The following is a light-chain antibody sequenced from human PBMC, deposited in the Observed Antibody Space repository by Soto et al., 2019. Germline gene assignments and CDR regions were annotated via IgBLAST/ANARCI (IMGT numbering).Light chain of an antibody. CDR3: TSYTSSFTTL. Sequence: QSVLTQPASVSGSPGQSITISCTGTSSDVGACNYVSWYQQRPGKAPKLMIFEVSNRPSGVSNRFSGSKSGNTASLTISGLQTEDEADYYCTSYTSSFTTLFRTGTKGTVL. CDR1: SSDVGACNY. CDR2: EVS. V-gene: IGLV2-14*01. J-gene: IGLJ1*01.